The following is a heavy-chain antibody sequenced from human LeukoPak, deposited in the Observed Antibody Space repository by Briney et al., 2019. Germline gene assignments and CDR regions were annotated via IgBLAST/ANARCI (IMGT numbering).Heavy chain of an antibody. V-gene: IGHV4-39*01. CDR1: GGSISSDSYY. D-gene: IGHD3-10*01. Sequence: SETLSLTCTVSGGSISSDSYYWGWIRQPPGKGLEWIGSINYSGTTYYNPSLKSRVTISVDTSKNQFSLKVSSVTAADTAVYYCARRVPSGSGSSDFDYWGQGTLVTVSS. CDR3: ARRVPSGSGSSDFDY. CDR2: INYSGTT. J-gene: IGHJ4*02.